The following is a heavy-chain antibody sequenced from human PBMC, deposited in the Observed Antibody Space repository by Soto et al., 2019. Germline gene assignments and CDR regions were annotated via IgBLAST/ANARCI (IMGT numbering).Heavy chain of an antibody. V-gene: IGHV1-18*01. CDR2: ISAYNGNT. Sequence: ASVKVSCKASGDTFDTFAISWVRQAPGQGLEWMGWISAYNGNTNYAQKLQGRVTMTTDTSTSTAYMELRSLRSDDTAVYYCARDSPPVDYWGQGTLVTVSS. CDR1: GDTFDTFA. J-gene: IGHJ4*02. CDR3: ARDSPPVDY.